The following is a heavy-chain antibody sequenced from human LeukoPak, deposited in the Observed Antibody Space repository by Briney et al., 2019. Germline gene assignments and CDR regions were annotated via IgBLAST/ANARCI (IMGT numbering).Heavy chain of an antibody. CDR1: GYTLTEYY. D-gene: IGHD2-8*02. J-gene: IGHJ4*02. CDR2: IIPDSGGT. Sequence: GASVKVSCKASGYTLTEYYIHWVRQAPGRGLEWMGFIIPDSGGTTYQQNFQGRVTMTRDTSISTFYMELSSLRPDDTAVYYCSTEDKYCTGANCGVFWGQGTLVTVSS. V-gene: IGHV1-2*02. CDR3: STEDKYCTGANCGVF.